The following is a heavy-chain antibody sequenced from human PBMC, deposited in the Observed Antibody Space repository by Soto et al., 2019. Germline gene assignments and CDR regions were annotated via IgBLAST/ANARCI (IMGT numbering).Heavy chain of an antibody. J-gene: IGHJ5*02. D-gene: IGHD1-26*01. CDR2: ISGSGGST. CDR3: AKGGSYLFNWFDP. Sequence: GGSVTLSCSASGFTFSSYAMSWDRQAPGKGLEWVSAISGSGGSTYYADSVKGRFTISRDNSKNTLYLQMNSLRAEDTAVYYCAKGGSYLFNWFDPWGQGTLVTVSS. V-gene: IGHV3-23*01. CDR1: GFTFSSYA.